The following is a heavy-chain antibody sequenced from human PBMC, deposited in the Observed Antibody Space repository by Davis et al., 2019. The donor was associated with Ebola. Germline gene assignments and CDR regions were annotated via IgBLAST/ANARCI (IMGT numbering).Heavy chain of an antibody. Sequence: GESLKISCAASGFTFSSYWMHWVRQAPGKGLEWVSAISGSGGSTYYADSVKGRFTISRDNSKNTLYLQMNSLRAEDTAVYYCAKRLVEEVYYYGMDVWGQGTTVTVSS. D-gene: IGHD6-6*01. CDR2: ISGSGGST. CDR3: AKRLVEEVYYYGMDV. CDR1: GFTFSSYW. V-gene: IGHV3-23*01. J-gene: IGHJ6*02.